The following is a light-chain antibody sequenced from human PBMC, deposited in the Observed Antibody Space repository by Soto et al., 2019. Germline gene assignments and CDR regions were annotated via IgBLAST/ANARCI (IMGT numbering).Light chain of an antibody. Sequence: EIVLTQSPGTLSLSPGERVTLSCRASQSVNTNWFPWYQQKPGQPPRLLIYATFNRATGIPDRFSGSGSGTDFTLTISRLEPEDFAVYYCQQYGDGNSPRYSFGQGTKLEIK. J-gene: IGKJ2*03. CDR1: QSVNTNW. V-gene: IGKV3-20*01. CDR3: QQYGDGNSPRYS. CDR2: ATF.